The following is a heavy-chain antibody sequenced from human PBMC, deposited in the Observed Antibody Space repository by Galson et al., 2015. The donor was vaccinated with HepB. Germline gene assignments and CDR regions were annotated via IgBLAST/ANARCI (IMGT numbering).Heavy chain of an antibody. J-gene: IGHJ4*02. CDR1: GFTFSSYA. Sequence: SLRLSCAASGFTFSSYAMHWVRQAPGKGLEWVAVISYDGSNKYYADSVKGRFTISRDNSKNTLYLQMNSLRAEDTAVYYCARPRDFAGSSSDFDYWGQGTLVTVSS. CDR3: ARPRDFAGSSSDFDY. D-gene: IGHD6-6*01. V-gene: IGHV3-30-3*01. CDR2: ISYDGSNK.